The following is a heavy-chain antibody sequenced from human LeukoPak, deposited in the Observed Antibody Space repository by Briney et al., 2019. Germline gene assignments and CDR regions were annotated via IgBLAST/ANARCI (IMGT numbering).Heavy chain of an antibody. Sequence: SETLSLTCTVSGGSISSYYWSWIRQPPGKGLGWIGYIYYSGSTNYNPSLKSRVTISVDTSKNQFSLKLSSVTAADTAMYYCARNRYYYGSGNYGVPNWFDPWGQGTLVTVSS. CDR2: IYYSGST. CDR1: GGSISSYY. V-gene: IGHV4-59*08. J-gene: IGHJ5*02. D-gene: IGHD3-10*01. CDR3: ARNRYYYGSGNYGVPNWFDP.